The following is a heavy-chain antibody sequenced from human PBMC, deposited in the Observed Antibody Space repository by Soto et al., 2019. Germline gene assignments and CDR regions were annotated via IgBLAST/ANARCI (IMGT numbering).Heavy chain of an antibody. V-gene: IGHV1-69*02. D-gene: IGHD3-9*01. Sequence: SVKVSCKASGGTFSSYTISWVRQAPGQGLEWMGRIIPILGIANYAQKFQGRVTITADKSTSTAYMELSSLRSEDTAVYYCARSDYDILTGYYNRYYYYGMDVWG. J-gene: IGHJ6*02. CDR1: GGTFSSYT. CDR3: ARSDYDILTGYYNRYYYYGMDV. CDR2: IIPILGIA.